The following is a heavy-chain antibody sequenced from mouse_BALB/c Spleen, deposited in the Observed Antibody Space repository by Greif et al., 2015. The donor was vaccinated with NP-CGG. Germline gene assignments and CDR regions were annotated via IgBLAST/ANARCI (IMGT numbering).Heavy chain of an antibody. D-gene: IGHD3-3*01. Sequence: EVKLVESGGGLVQPGGSRKLSCAASGFTFSSFGMHWVRQAPEKGLEWVAYISSGSSTIYYADTVKGRFTISRDNPKNTLFLQMTSLRSEDTAMYYCARLGGLYAMDYWGQGTSVTVSS. CDR1: GFTFSSFG. V-gene: IGHV5-17*02. CDR2: ISSGSSTI. CDR3: ARLGGLYAMDY. J-gene: IGHJ4*01.